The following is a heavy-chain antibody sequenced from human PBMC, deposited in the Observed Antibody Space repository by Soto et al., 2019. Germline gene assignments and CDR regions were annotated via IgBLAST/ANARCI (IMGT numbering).Heavy chain of an antibody. CDR3: ARDDHIVVVPTSLGAMDV. J-gene: IGHJ6*02. CDR2: IYHSGST. Sequence: QVQLQESGPGLVKPSETLSLTCAVYGGSISSNKWWSWVRQPPGKGLEWIGEIYHSGSTNYNPSLNIRVTISLDKSTNQFSLTLTSVTAADSAVYYCARDDHIVVVPTSLGAMDVWGQGTTVTVSS. D-gene: IGHD2-2*01. CDR1: GGSISSNKW. V-gene: IGHV4-4*02.